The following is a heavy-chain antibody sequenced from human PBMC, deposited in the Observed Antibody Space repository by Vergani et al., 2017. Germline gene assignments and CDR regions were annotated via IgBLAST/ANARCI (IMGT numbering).Heavy chain of an antibody. D-gene: IGHD3-22*01. J-gene: IGHJ5*02. V-gene: IGHV5-51*01. CDR2: IYPGDSDT. CDR3: ARHALGDSSGYYWPVGWFDP. CDR1: GYSFTSYW. Sequence: EVQLVQSGAEVKKPGESLKISCKGSGYSFTSYWIGWVRQMPGKGLEWMGIIYPGDSDTRYSPSFQGQVTISADKSISTAYLQWSSLKASDTAMYYCARHALGDSSGYYWPVGWFDPWGQGTLVTVSS.